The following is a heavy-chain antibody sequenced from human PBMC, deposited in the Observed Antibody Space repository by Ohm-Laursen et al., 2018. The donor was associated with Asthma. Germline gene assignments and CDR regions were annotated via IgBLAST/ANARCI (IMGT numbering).Heavy chain of an antibody. CDR3: ARHRLTLDVFDI. V-gene: IGHV5-10-1*01. D-gene: IGHD6-19*01. J-gene: IGHJ3*02. Sequence: ESLKISCKGSGYSFTSYWISWVRQMPGKGLEWMGKIDPSDSYTNYSPSFQGHVTISADKSISTAYLQWSSLKASDTAMYYCARHRLTLDVFDIWGQGTMVTVSS. CDR2: IDPSDSYT. CDR1: GYSFTSYW.